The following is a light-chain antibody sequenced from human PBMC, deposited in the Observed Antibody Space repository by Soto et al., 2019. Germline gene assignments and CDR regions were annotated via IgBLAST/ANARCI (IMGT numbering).Light chain of an antibody. CDR1: SSDVGSYNR. J-gene: IGLJ1*01. V-gene: IGLV2-18*02. CDR3: NSYTSSSTYV. CDR2: EVS. Sequence: HSALTQPPSVSGSPGQSVTISCTGTSSDVGSYNRVSWYQQPPGTAPKLMIYEVSNRPSGVPDRFSGSKSGNTASLTISGLQAEDEADYYCNSYTSSSTYVFGTGTKLTVL.